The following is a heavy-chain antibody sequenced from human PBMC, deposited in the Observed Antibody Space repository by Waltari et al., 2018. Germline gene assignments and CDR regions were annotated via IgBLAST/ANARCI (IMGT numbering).Heavy chain of an antibody. CDR2: IHRSGRT. D-gene: IGHD2-15*01. V-gene: IGHV4-4*02. CDR1: G. CDR3: ARDRGRGLYFDS. J-gene: IGHJ4*02. Sequence: GWRWGRHSPGKGLEWIGQIHRSGRTYYNPSLESRVSVSMDTSNNKFFLKLSSAIAADTAVYYCARDRGRGLYFDSWGQGTLVTVSP.